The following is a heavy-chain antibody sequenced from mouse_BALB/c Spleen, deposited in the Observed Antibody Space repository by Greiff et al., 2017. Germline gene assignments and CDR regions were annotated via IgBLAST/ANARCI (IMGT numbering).Heavy chain of an antibody. CDR3: ARHYRYDPYYAMDY. V-gene: IGHV2-6-2*01. D-gene: IGHD2-14*01. Sequence: QVQLKQSGPDLVAPSQSLSITCTVSGFSLTSYGVHWVRQPPGKGLEWLVVIWSDGSTTYNSALKSRLSISKDNSKSQVFLKMNSLQTDDTAMYYCARHYRYDPYYAMDYWGQGTSVTVSS. CDR1: GFSLTSYG. J-gene: IGHJ4*01. CDR2: IWSDGST.